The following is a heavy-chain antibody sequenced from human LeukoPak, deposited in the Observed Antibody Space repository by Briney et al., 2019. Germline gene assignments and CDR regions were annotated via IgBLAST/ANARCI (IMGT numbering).Heavy chain of an antibody. CDR3: ARERTKGGSDAFDF. CDR2: ISGSASST. J-gene: IGHJ3*01. D-gene: IGHD1-1*01. Sequence: PGGSLRLSCAASGFTFSNYAMSWVRQAPGKGLEWVSAISGSASSTYHADSVKGRFTISRDNAKNSLYLQMNSLRAEDTAIYYCARERTKGGSDAFDFWGQGTLVTVSS. CDR1: GFTFSNYA. V-gene: IGHV3-23*01.